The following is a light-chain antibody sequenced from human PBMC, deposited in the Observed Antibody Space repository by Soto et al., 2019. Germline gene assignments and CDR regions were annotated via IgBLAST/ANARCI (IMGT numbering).Light chain of an antibody. CDR3: QQFDDLPFT. CDR1: QDISNY. Sequence: DIQMTQSPSSLSASVGDRVTITCQASQDISNYLNWYQQKPGKAPKLLIYDASSLQTGVPSRFSGSGSGTSFSFTISILQPEDFATYCCQQFDDLPFTFGGGTTVEF. J-gene: IGKJ4*01. V-gene: IGKV1-33*01. CDR2: DAS.